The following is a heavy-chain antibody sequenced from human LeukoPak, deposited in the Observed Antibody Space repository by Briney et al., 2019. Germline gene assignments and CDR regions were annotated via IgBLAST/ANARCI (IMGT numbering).Heavy chain of an antibody. J-gene: IGHJ4*02. CDR2: ISSSGSTI. CDR1: GFTFSDYY. CDR3: ARQEYSYGQYYFDY. D-gene: IGHD5-18*01. V-gene: IGHV3-11*01. Sequence: PGGSLRLSCAASGFTFSDYYTSWIRQAPGKGLEWVSYISSSGSTIYYADSVKGRFTISRDNAKNSLYLQMNSLRAEDTAVYYCARQEYSYGQYYFDYWGQGTLVTVSS.